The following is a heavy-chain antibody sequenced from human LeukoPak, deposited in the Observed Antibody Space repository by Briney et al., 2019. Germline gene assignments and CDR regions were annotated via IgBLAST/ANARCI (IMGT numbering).Heavy chain of an antibody. D-gene: IGHD3-22*01. Sequence: GASVKVSCTASGYTFTGYYMHWVRQAPGQGLGWMGGIIPIFGTANYAQRFQGRVTITADESTSTAYMELSSLRSEDTAVYYCARGPYYYDSSGYLEYFQHWGQGTLVTVSS. CDR3: ARGPYYYDSSGYLEYFQH. CDR2: IIPIFGTA. CDR1: GYTFTGYY. V-gene: IGHV1-69*13. J-gene: IGHJ1*01.